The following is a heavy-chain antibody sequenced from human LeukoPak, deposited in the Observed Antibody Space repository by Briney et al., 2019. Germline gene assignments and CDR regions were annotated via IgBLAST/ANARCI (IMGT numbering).Heavy chain of an antibody. V-gene: IGHV3-11*04. D-gene: IGHD5-12*01. CDR2: ISSSGSTI. J-gene: IGHJ4*02. CDR1: GFTFSDYY. CDR3: ARDKATMRTQGPYYFDY. Sequence: SGGSLRLSCAASGFTFSDYYMSWICQAPGKGLKWVSYISSSGSTIYYADSVKGRFTISRDNAKNSLYLQMNSLRAEDTAVYYCARDKATMRTQGPYYFDYWGQGTLVTVSS.